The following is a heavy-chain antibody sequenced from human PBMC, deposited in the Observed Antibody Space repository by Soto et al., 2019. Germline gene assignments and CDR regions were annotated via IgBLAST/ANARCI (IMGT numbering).Heavy chain of an antibody. CDR2: INTDGSTT. Sequence: EVQLVESGGGLVQPGGSLRLSCAASGFTFSNYWMHWVRQAPGKGLVWISRINTDGSTTSYADSVKGRFTISRDNAKNKLVLQMNSLRAEDTACYYCARDLTTLGTPGDDFDYWGQGTLVTVSS. J-gene: IGHJ4*02. V-gene: IGHV3-74*01. CDR1: GFTFSNYW. D-gene: IGHD4-4*01. CDR3: ARDLTTLGTPGDDFDY.